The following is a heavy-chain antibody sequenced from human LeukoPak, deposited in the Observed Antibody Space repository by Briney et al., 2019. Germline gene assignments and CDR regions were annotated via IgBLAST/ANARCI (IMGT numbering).Heavy chain of an antibody. V-gene: IGHV1-2*02. J-gene: IGHJ4*02. CDR2: INPNSGGI. CDR1: GYTFTAYY. D-gene: IGHD3-3*01. Sequence: GASVKVSCVASGYTFTAYYMHWVRQAPGQGLEWMGWINPNSGGINYAQKFQGRVTMTRDTSISTAYMELSRLRSDDTAVYYCARGAPRYDFWSGYYTEVDYWGQGTLVTVSS. CDR3: ARGAPRYDFWSGYYTEVDY.